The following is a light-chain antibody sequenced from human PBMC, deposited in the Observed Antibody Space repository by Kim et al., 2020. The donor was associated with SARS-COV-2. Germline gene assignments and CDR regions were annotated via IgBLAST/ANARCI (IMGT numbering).Light chain of an antibody. Sequence: SYELTQPPSVSVAPGKTAIITCGGTNIENKGVHWYQQRPGQAPVLVIFHDIERPSGIPERFSGSNSGNTAALTISSVEAGDEADYYCQVWDASTGVFGGG. CDR3: QVWDASTGV. CDR2: HDI. J-gene: IGLJ3*02. CDR1: NIENKG. V-gene: IGLV3-21*04.